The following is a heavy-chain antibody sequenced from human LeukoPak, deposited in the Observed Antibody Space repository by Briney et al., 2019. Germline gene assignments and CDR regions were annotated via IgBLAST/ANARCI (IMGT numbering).Heavy chain of an antibody. D-gene: IGHD5-18*01. V-gene: IGHV3-9*03. J-gene: IGHJ4*02. CDR3: AKASEYNYGLDY. CDR2: ITWNSGSS. Sequence: GGSLRLSCAASGFTFDDYAMHWVRQAPGKGLEWVSGITWNSGSSGYADSVKGRFTISRDNAKSSLYLQMNSLRADDMALYYCAKASEYNYGLDYWGQGTLVTVSS. CDR1: GFTFDDYA.